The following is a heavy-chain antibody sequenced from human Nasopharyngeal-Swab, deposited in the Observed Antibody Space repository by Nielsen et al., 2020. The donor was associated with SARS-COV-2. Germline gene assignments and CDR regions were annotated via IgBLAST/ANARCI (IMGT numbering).Heavy chain of an antibody. CDR3: TRDRVFYYDSSGRKEFEY. V-gene: IGHV3-33*05. D-gene: IGHD3-22*01. J-gene: IGHJ4*02. Sequence: GESLKISCAAYGFIFTTYGMHWVRQAPGKGLEWVALISYDGSKKYYADSVKGRFTISRDKSKNTLYLQMNNLRAEDTAVYYCTRDRVFYYDSSGRKEFEYWGQGTRVTVSS. CDR1: GFIFTTYG. CDR2: ISYDGSKK.